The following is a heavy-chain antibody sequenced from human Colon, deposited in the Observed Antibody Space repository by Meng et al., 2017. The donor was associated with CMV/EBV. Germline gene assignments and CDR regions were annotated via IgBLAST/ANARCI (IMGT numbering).Heavy chain of an antibody. V-gene: IGHV3-49*04. CDR1: GFSFGDYT. Sequence: GESLKISCTASGFSFGDYTMTWVRQAPGKGLEWVGSIRTKPYGETTEYAASVKGRFTISRDNAKDSLDLHMNSLSAEDTAVYYCVRENLPPRRLDVWGQGTTVTVSS. CDR2: IRTKPYGETT. D-gene: IGHD1-14*01. J-gene: IGHJ6*02. CDR3: VRENLPPRRLDV.